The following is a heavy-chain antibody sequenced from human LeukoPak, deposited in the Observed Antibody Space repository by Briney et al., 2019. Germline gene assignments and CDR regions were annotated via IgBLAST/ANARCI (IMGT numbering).Heavy chain of an antibody. CDR3: ARWGNDYSQFDS. V-gene: IGHV3-23*01. D-gene: IGHD4-11*01. CDR2: VSGSGDNT. CDR1: GLTFTSHG. Sequence: GGSLRLSCAASGLTFTSHGFHWVRQAPGKGLEWVSVVSGSGDNTNYADSVKGRFTISRDNSKNTLFLQMNSLRTEDTAVYFCARWGNDYSQFDSWGQGTLVTVS. J-gene: IGHJ4*02.